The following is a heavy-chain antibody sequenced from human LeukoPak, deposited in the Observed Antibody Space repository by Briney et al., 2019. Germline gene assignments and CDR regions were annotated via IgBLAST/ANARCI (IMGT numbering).Heavy chain of an antibody. CDR3: AKGSSSGFSTRADY. CDR2: ISGSGGST. Sequence: QTGGSLRLSCAASGFAFSTYAMNWVRQAPGKGLEWVSFISGSGGSTHYADSVKGRFTISRDDSKNTLYLQMNSLRAEDTAVYYCAKGSSSGFSTRADYWGQGTLVTVSS. CDR1: GFAFSTYA. V-gene: IGHV3-23*01. J-gene: IGHJ4*02. D-gene: IGHD5-12*01.